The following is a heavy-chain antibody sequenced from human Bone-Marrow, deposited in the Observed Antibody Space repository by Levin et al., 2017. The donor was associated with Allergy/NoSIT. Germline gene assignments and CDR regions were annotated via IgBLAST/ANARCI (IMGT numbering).Heavy chain of an antibody. Sequence: ASVKVSCKASGYTFTGYYMHWVRQAPGQGLEWMGRINPNSGGTNYAQKFQGRVTMTRDTSISTAYMELSRLRSDDTAVYYCARFLTISDDAFDIWGQGTMVTVSS. D-gene: IGHD3-3*01. CDR1: GYTFTGYY. CDR2: INPNSGGT. CDR3: ARFLTISDDAFDI. V-gene: IGHV1-2*06. J-gene: IGHJ3*02.